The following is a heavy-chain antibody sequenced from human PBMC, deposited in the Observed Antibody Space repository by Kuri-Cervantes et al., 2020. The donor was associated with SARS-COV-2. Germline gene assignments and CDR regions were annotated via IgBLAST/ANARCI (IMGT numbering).Heavy chain of an antibody. CDR2: IWYDGSNK. Sequence: GESLKISCAASGFTFSSYGMYWVRQAPGKGLEWVAVIWYDGSNKYYAGSVKGRFTISRDNSKNTLYLQMNSLRAEDTAVYYCAREPRPSYIAAAGTRHHPKRYYYYGMDVWGQGTTVTVSS. CDR3: AREPRPSYIAAAGTRHHPKRYYYYGMDV. D-gene: IGHD6-13*01. V-gene: IGHV3-33*01. CDR1: GFTFSSYG. J-gene: IGHJ6*02.